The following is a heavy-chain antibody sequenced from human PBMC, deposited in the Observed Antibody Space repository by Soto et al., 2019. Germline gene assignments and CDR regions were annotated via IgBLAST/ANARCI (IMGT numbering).Heavy chain of an antibody. CDR2: IIPIFGTA. CDR1: GGTFSSYA. D-gene: IGHD6-19*01. J-gene: IGHJ6*02. V-gene: IGHV1-69*13. CDR3: ARAKVAVARLFYYYGMDV. Sequence: SVKVSCKASGGTFSSYAISWVRQAPGQGLEWMGGIIPIFGTANYAQKFQGRVTITADESTSTAYMELSSLRSEDTAVYYCARAKVAVARLFYYYGMDVWGQGTMVTVSS.